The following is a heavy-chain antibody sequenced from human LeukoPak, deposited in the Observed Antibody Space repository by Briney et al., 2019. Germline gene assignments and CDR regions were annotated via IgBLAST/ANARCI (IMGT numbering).Heavy chain of an antibody. CDR2: IGGGGDTT. J-gene: IGHJ4*02. Sequence: GGSLRLSCAASGFTFSNYALSWVRQAPGKGLEWVSGIGGGGDTTYYADSVKGRFTISRDNSKNTLYLQMNSLRAEDTAVYYCARTSTIFGVVIPFDYWGQGTLVTVSS. CDR3: ARTSTIFGVVIPFDY. D-gene: IGHD3-3*01. CDR1: GFTFSNYA. V-gene: IGHV3-23*01.